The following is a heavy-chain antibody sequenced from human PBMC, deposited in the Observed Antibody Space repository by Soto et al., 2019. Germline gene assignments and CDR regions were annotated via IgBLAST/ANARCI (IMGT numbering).Heavy chain of an antibody. Sequence: QVQLVQSGAEVKKPGSSVKVSCKASGGTFSSYTISWVRQAPGQGLEWMGRIIPILGIANYAQKFQGRVTITADKSTSTAYMELSSLRSENTAVYYCARDPDYGDDAHVYWGQGTLVTVSS. V-gene: IGHV1-69*08. CDR3: ARDPDYGDDAHVY. D-gene: IGHD4-17*01. CDR2: IIPILGIA. J-gene: IGHJ4*02. CDR1: GGTFSSYT.